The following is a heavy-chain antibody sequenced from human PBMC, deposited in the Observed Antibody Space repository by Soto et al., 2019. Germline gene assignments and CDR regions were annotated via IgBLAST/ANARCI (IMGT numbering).Heavy chain of an antibody. Sequence: ASVKVSCKASGGTFSSYGISWVRQAPGQGLEWMGGIIPIFGTANYAQKFQGRVTITADESTSTAYMELSSLRSEDTAVYYCARAPTALGYCISISCYLNWFDPWGQGTLVTVSS. J-gene: IGHJ5*02. D-gene: IGHD2-2*01. CDR1: GGTFSSYG. CDR2: IIPIFGTA. CDR3: ARAPTALGYCISISCYLNWFDP. V-gene: IGHV1-69*13.